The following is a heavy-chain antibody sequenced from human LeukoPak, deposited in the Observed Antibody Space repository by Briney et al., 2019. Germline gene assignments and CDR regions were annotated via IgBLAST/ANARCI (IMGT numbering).Heavy chain of an antibody. CDR3: ATRPPSGFPPYGMDV. J-gene: IGHJ6*04. CDR2: FDPEDGET. D-gene: IGHD5-12*01. CDR1: GYTLTELS. V-gene: IGHV1-24*01. Sequence: ASVKVSCKVSGYTLTELSMHWVRQAPGKGLEWMGGFDPEDGETIYAQKFQGRVTMTEDTSTDTAYMELSSLRSEDTAVCYCATRPPSGFPPYGMDVWGKGTTVTVSS.